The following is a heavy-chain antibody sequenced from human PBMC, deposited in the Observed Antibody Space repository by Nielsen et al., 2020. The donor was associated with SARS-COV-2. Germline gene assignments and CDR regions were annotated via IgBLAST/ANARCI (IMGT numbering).Heavy chain of an antibody. V-gene: IGHV4-30-4*01. CDR1: GGSISSGDYY. Sequence: SETLSLTCTVSGGSISSGDYYWSWIRQPPGKGLEWIGYIYYSGSTYYNPSLKSRVTISVDTSKNQFSLKLSSVTAADTAVYYCASHGGYTYGDWYFDLWGRGTLVTVSS. J-gene: IGHJ2*01. CDR2: IYYSGST. D-gene: IGHD5-18*01. CDR3: ASHGGYTYGDWYFDL.